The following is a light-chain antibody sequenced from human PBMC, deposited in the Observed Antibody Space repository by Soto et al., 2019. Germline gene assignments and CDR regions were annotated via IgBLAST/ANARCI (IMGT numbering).Light chain of an antibody. CDR2: EVS. Sequence: QSALTQPPSASGSPGQSVAISCTGSSSDVGGYNYVSWFQQHPGKAPKVIIYEVSKRPSGVPDRFSGSKSGNTASLTVSGLQPEDEADYYCSSYAGSNNVIFGGGTKLTV. V-gene: IGLV2-8*01. J-gene: IGLJ2*01. CDR1: SSDVGGYNY. CDR3: SSYAGSNNVI.